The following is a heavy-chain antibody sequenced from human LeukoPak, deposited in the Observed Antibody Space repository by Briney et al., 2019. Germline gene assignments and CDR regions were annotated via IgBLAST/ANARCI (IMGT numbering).Heavy chain of an antibody. CDR2: IYYSGST. J-gene: IGHJ4*02. CDR1: GGSISSYY. V-gene: IGHV4-59*12. D-gene: IGHD4-17*01. CDR3: AREGHDYGAY. Sequence: KPSETLSLTCTVSGGSISSYYWSWIRQPPGKGLEWIGYIYYSGSTNYNPSLKSRVTISVDTSKNQFSLKLSSVTAADTAVYYCAREGHDYGAYWGQGTLVTVSS.